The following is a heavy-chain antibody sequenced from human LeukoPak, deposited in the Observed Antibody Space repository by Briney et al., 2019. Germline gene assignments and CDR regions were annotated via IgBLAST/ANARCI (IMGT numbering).Heavy chain of an antibody. Sequence: ASVKVSCKASGYSFTNYGISWVRQAPGQGLEWMGWLNTYSGNTNYARKFQGRVTMTTDTSTSTVFMEMRSLRSDDTAVYFCARDRDTGYDCGYWGQGTLVTDSS. CDR1: GYSFTNYG. J-gene: IGHJ4*02. CDR2: LNTYSGNT. D-gene: IGHD5-12*01. CDR3: ARDRDTGYDCGY. V-gene: IGHV1-18*04.